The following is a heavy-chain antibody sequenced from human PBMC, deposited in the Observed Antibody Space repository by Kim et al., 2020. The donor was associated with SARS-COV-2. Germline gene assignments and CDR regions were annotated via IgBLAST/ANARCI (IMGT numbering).Heavy chain of an antibody. CDR2: FGTA. Sequence: FGTANSERKFKGRVTITADESTSTAYMELSSLRSEDTAVYYCARVWGGRGWGQGTLVTVSS. CDR3: ARVWGGRG. D-gene: IGHD2-15*01. V-gene: IGHV1-69*01. J-gene: IGHJ4*02.